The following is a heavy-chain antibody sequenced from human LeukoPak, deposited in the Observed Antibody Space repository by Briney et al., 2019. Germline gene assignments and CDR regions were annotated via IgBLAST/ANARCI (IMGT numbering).Heavy chain of an antibody. CDR2: ISYDGSNK. D-gene: IGHD3-22*01. CDR3: ARLYSSGYFFDY. CDR1: GLTFSSYA. Sequence: PGGSLRLSCAASGLTFSSYAMHWVRQAPGKGLEWVAVISYDGSNKYYADSVKGRFTISRDNSKNTLYPQMNSLRAEDTAVYYCARLYSSGYFFDYWGQGTWSPSPQ. V-gene: IGHV3-30-3*01. J-gene: IGHJ4*02.